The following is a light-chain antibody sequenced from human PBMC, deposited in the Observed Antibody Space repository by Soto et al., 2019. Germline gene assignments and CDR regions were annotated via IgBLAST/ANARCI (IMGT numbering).Light chain of an antibody. J-gene: IGKJ4*01. CDR2: AAA. Sequence: DIQMTQSPSSLSASVGDRVTITCRASETISNYLNWYQQKSGQAPKLLIYAAASLQSGVPSRFSGSGSGTDFTLTITTLQPEDFATYYCQQSDSAPTTFGGGTKVDIK. CDR1: ETISNY. V-gene: IGKV1-39*01. CDR3: QQSDSAPTT.